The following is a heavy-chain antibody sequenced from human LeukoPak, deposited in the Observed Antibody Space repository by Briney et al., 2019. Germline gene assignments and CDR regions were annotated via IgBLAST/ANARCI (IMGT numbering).Heavy chain of an antibody. Sequence: GASVKVSCKASGFTFTSSAMQWVRQARGQRLEWIGWIVVGSGNTNYAQKFQERVTITRDMSTSTAYMELSSLRPKATAEYYCAAEQWLAPLGAWGQGTLVTVSS. CDR3: AAEQWLAPLGA. D-gene: IGHD6-19*01. J-gene: IGHJ5*02. CDR2: IVVGSGNT. V-gene: IGHV1-58*02. CDR1: GFTFTSSA.